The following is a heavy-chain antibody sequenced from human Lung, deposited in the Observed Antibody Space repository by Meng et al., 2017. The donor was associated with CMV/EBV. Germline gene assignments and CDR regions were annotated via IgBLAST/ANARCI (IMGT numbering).Heavy chain of an antibody. Sequence: SETLSLXXTVSDDSISSSSYYWGWMRQPPGKGLEWIGSIYYDGSTNYNPSLTSRVTISVEKSKNQFFLRLSSVTAADTAVYFCAREVQDYYGSGAYYNPYYYYGMDVWGQGTTVXVSS. J-gene: IGHJ6*02. CDR2: IYYDGST. D-gene: IGHD3-10*01. CDR1: DDSISSSSYY. CDR3: AREVQDYYGSGAYYNPYYYYGMDV. V-gene: IGHV4-39*07.